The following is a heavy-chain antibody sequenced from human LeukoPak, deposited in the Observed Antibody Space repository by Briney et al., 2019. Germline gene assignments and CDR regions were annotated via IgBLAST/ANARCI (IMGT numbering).Heavy chain of an antibody. J-gene: IGHJ4*02. V-gene: IGHV3-11*05. CDR1: GFTFSDYY. CDR2: ISSSSSYT. D-gene: IGHD1-20*01. CDR3: ARGNSITGTTPLDYFDY. Sequence: PGGSLRLSCAASGFTFSDYYMSWIRQAPGRGREWVSYISSSSSYTNYADSVKGRFTISRDNAKNSLYLQMNSLRAEDTAVYYCARGNSITGTTPLDYFDYWGQGTLVTVSS.